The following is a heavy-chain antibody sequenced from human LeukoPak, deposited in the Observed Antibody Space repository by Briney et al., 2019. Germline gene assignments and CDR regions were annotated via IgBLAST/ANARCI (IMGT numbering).Heavy chain of an antibody. CDR2: VSYSGST. Sequence: TSETLSHTCTVSGASISTYFWSWIRQPPGKGLEWVGHVSYSGSTSYNPSLKSRVSISVDTSKNQFSLRLNSVTAADTAVYFCARHGRVGATTYYYGLDVWGQGTTVTVSS. CDR3: ARHGRVGATTYYYGLDV. CDR1: GASISTYF. J-gene: IGHJ6*02. D-gene: IGHD1-26*01. V-gene: IGHV4-59*08.